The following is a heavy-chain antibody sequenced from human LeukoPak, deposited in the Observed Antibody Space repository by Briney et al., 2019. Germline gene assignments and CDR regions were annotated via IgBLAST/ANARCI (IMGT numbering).Heavy chain of an antibody. Sequence: GGSLRLSCAASGFTFSSYGMHWVRQAPGKGLEWVADIKQDGSEKYYVDSVKGRFTISRDNAKNSLYLKMNSLRAEDTAVYHCASDLSTWFGTDYYYYYGMYVWGQGTTVTVS. D-gene: IGHD3-10*01. CDR2: IKQDGSEK. CDR3: ASDLSTWFGTDYYYYYGMYV. J-gene: IGHJ6*02. CDR1: GFTFSSYG. V-gene: IGHV3-7*01.